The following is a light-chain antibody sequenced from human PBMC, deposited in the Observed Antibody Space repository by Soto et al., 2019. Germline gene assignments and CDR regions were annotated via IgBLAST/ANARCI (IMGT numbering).Light chain of an antibody. CDR2: AAS. CDR3: QQLHDYPIT. V-gene: IGKV4-1*01. J-gene: IGKJ5*01. Sequence: DIVMTQSPDSLAVSLGERATINCKSSQSVLYNSNNKNYLAWYQQKPGKAPKLLIYAASSLQSGVPSRFSGSGSGTDFTLTISSLQPEDFATYYCQQLHDYPITFGQGTRLEIK. CDR1: QSVLYNSNNKNY.